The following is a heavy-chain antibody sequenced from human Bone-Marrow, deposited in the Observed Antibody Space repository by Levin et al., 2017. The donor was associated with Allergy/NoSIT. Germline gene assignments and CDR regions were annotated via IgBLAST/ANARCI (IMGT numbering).Heavy chain of an antibody. Sequence: SETLSLTCTVSGGSITTYYYWGWIHQPPGKGLEWIGSMLYGGSSYYNPSLESRVTISADASKRQVSLKLNSVTAAATAVYFGARGDRYTSSPVDYWGQGTLVTVSS. CDR1: GGSITTYYY. CDR3: ARGDRYTSSPVDY. V-gene: IGHV4-39*07. D-gene: IGHD6-6*01. CDR2: MLYGGSS. J-gene: IGHJ4*01.